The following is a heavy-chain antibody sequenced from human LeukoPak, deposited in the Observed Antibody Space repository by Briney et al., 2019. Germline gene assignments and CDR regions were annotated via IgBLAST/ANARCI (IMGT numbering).Heavy chain of an antibody. J-gene: IGHJ6*02. CDR3: ARGAPPYNWNYNYGMDV. V-gene: IGHV3-53*01. D-gene: IGHD1-20*01. CDR2: IYSGGST. CDR1: GFTVSSNY. Sequence: GGSLRLSCAASGFTVSSNYMSWVRQAPGKGLEWVSVIYSGGSTYYADSVKGRFTISRDNSKNTLYLQMNSLRAEDTAVYYCARGAPPYNWNYNYGMDVWGQGTTVTVSS.